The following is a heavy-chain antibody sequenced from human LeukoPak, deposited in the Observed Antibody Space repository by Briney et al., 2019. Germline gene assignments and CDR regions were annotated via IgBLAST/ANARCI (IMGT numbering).Heavy chain of an antibody. Sequence: GGSLRLSCAASGFTFSSYWMSWVRQAPGKGLEWVANIKQDGSEKYYVDSVKGRFTISRDNAKNSLYLQMNSLRAEDTAVYYCARESPANWNYPPGFDYWGQGTLVTVSS. V-gene: IGHV3-7*01. CDR3: ARESPANWNYPPGFDY. D-gene: IGHD1-7*01. CDR1: GFTFSSYW. J-gene: IGHJ4*02. CDR2: IKQDGSEK.